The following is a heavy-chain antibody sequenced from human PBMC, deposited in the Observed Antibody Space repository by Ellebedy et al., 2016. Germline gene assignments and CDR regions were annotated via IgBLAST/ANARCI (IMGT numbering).Heavy chain of an antibody. V-gene: IGHV3-33*01. D-gene: IGHD2-2*01. Sequence: GGSLRLXXAASGFTFSSYGMDWVRQAPGKGLEWVAVIWHDGSDKYYADSVKGRFTISRDNSKNTVYLQMNSLRAEDTAVYYCARELTRGLSALVYGMDVWGQGTTVTVSS. CDR3: ARELTRGLSALVYGMDV. J-gene: IGHJ6*02. CDR1: GFTFSSYG. CDR2: IWHDGSDK.